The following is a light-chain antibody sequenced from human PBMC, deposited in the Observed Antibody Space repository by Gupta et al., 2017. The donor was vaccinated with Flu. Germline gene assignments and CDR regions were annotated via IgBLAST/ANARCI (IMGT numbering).Light chain of an antibody. J-gene: IGLJ2*01. Sequence: SYKLTQPPSVSVSPGQTATITCSGDELPKQYTYWYQQKPGQAPALVIYRDNERPSGIPERFSGSSSGTTVTLTISGVQAEDEAEYHCQSAHSSGTVIFGGGTKLTVL. CDR2: RDN. CDR1: ELPKQY. V-gene: IGLV3-25*02. CDR3: QSAHSSGTVI.